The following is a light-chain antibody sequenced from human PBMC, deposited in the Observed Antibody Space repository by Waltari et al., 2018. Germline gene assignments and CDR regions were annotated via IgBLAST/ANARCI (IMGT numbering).Light chain of an antibody. CDR3: CSYAGSTTLV. Sequence: QYALTQPASVSGSPGQSITISCIGTSSDVGNYNLVSWYQQYPGKAPKLMIYEGSKRPAGVSNRFSGSKSGNTASLTISGLQAEDEADYHCCSYAGSTTLVCGGGTKLTVL. V-gene: IGLV2-23*01. J-gene: IGLJ2*01. CDR1: SSDVGNYNL. CDR2: EGS.